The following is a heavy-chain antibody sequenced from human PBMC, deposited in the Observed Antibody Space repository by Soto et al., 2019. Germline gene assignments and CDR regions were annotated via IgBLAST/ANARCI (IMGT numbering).Heavy chain of an antibody. J-gene: IGHJ4*02. D-gene: IGHD5-12*01. CDR1: GYSFTTHW. CDR3: ARVPYSGYVFDY. Sequence: GESLKISCKGSGYSFTTHWIAWVRQMSGKGLEWMGMIYGDDSNTRYSPSFQGQVTTSVDTSKNQFSLKLSSVTAADTAVYYCARVPYSGYVFDYWGQGTLVTVSS. V-gene: IGHV5-51*01. CDR2: IYGDDSNT.